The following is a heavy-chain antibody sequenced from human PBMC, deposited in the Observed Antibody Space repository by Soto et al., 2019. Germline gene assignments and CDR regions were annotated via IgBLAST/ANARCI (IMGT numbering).Heavy chain of an antibody. CDR2: INHSGST. CDR1: GGSFSGYY. V-gene: IGHV4-34*01. CDR3: GRFWRRGSGSHSNYYMDV. J-gene: IGHJ6*03. Sequence: SETLSLTCAVYGGSFSGYYWSWIRQPPGKGLEWIGEINHSGSTNYNPSLKSRVTISVDTSKNQFSLKLSSVTAADTAVYYCGRFWRRGSGSHSNYYMDVWGKGTTVTVSS. D-gene: IGHD3-10*01.